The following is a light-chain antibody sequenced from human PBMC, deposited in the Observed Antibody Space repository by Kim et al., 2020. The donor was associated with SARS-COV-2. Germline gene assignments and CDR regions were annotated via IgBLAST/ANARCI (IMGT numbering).Light chain of an antibody. CDR2: EVS. J-gene: IGLJ2*01. V-gene: IGLV2-23*02. CDR1: STDIGSYNL. Sequence: SALTQPASVSGSPGQSITISCTGTSTDIGSYNLVSWYQHYPGKAPKLMIYEVSKRPSGVSNRFSGSKSDNTASLTISGLQAEDEADYYCCSFGTDSVFLFGGGTKLTVL. CDR3: CSFGTDSVFL.